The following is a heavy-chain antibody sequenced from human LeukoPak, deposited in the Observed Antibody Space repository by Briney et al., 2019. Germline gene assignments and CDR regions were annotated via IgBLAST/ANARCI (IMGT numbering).Heavy chain of an antibody. D-gene: IGHD6-19*01. CDR3: ARGRVAVRSDAFDI. CDR2: ISSSGSTI. J-gene: IGHJ3*02. CDR1: GFTFSDYY. Sequence: GGSLRLSCAASGFTFSDYYMSWIRQAPGKGLEWVSYISSSGSTIYYAGSAKGRFTISRDNAKNSLYLQMNSLRAEDTAVYYCARGRVAVRSDAFDIWGQGTMVTVSS. V-gene: IGHV3-11*04.